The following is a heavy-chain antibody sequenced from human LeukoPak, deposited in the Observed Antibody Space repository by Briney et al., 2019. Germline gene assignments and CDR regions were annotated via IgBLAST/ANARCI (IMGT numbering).Heavy chain of an antibody. CDR1: GFTFSSYG. CDR3: AKDTAAALDY. J-gene: IGHJ4*02. Sequence: GGSLRLSCAASGFTFSSYGMHWVRQAPGKGLEWVAVISYDGSDKYYADSVKGRFTISRDNSKNTLYLQMNSLRAEDTAVYYCAKDTAAALDYWGQGTLVTVSS. CDR2: ISYDGSDK. V-gene: IGHV3-30*18. D-gene: IGHD6-13*01.